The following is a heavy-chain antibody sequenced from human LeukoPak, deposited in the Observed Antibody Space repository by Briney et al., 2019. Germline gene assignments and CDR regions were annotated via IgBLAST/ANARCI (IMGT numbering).Heavy chain of an antibody. CDR2: ISDSGNT. D-gene: IGHD2-21*01. CDR3: AKAPVTTCRGAYCYPFDY. V-gene: IGHV3-23*01. Sequence: PGGSLRLSCAAPDFTLSSYAMSWVRQAPGKGLEWVSAISDSGNTYHADSVKGRFTISRDSSKNTLFLQMNRLRPEDAAVYYCAKAPVTTCRGAYCYPFDYWGQGTLVTVSS. J-gene: IGHJ4*02. CDR1: DFTLSSYA.